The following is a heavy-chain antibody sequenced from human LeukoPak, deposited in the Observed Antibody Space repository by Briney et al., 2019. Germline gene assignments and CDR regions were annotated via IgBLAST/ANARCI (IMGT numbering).Heavy chain of an antibody. V-gene: IGHV3-33*08. CDR1: GFTFSSYG. D-gene: IGHD1-1*01. J-gene: IGHJ6*02. Sequence: GGSLRLSCAASGFTFSSYGMHWVRQAPGKGLEWVAVIWYDGSNKYYADSVKGRFTISRDNSKNTLYLQMNSLRAEDTAVYYCARENVTSPYYYYGMDVWGQGTTVTVSS. CDR2: IWYDGSNK. CDR3: ARENVTSPYYYYGMDV.